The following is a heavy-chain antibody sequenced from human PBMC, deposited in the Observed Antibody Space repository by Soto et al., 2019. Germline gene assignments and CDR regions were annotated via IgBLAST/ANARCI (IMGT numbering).Heavy chain of an antibody. J-gene: IGHJ4*02. CDR2: ILVGGST. CDR3: AKRRGAGGHFDY. V-gene: IGHV3-23*01. CDR1: GFICSSYD. Sequence: PVGSLRLSCAVSGFICSSYDMSWVRQAPGKGLEWVSTILVGGSTHYADSVRGRFTISRDNSKNTLSLQMNSLTAEDTAVYFCAKRRGAGGHFDYWGQGALVTVSS. D-gene: IGHD2-15*01.